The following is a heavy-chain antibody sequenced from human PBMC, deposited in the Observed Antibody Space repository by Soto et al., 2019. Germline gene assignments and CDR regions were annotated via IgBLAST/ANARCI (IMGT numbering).Heavy chain of an antibody. V-gene: IGHV7-4-1*01. J-gene: IGHJ4*02. Sequence: VASVKVSCKASGYTFTSYAMNWVRQAPGQGLEWMGWINTNTGNPTYAQGFTGRFVFSLDTSVSTAYLQICSLKAEDTAVYYCARLAWFGEYDHDYWGQGTLVTVSS. CDR1: GYTFTSYA. CDR2: INTNTGNP. CDR3: ARLAWFGEYDHDY. D-gene: IGHD3-10*01.